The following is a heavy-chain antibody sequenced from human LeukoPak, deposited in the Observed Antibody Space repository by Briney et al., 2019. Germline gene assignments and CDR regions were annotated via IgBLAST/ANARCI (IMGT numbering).Heavy chain of an antibody. V-gene: IGHV4-61*02. CDR2: IYTSGST. D-gene: IGHD5-18*01. CDR3: ARDRVRYSYGGVQDYFDY. J-gene: IGHJ4*02. Sequence: SQTLSLTCTVSGGSINSGDYYWSWIRQHPGRGLEWIGRIYTSGSTNYNPSLKSRVTMSVDTSKNQFSLKLSSVTAADTAVYYCARDRVRYSYGGVQDYFDYWGQGTLVTVSS. CDR1: GGSINSGDYY.